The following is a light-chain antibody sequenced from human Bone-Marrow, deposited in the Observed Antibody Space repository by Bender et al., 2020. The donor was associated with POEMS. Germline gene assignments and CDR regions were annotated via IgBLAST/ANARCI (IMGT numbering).Light chain of an antibody. J-gene: IGLJ1*01. V-gene: IGLV2-23*02. Sequence: QSALTQPASVSGSPGQSITISCTGSSSDVGSYDLVSWYQQSPGKAPKLVIYAVTKRPSGVSLRFSGSKSGNTASLTISGLQAEDEADFYCCSCAGSSYVFETGTTVSVL. CDR1: SSDVGSYDL. CDR2: AVT. CDR3: CSCAGSSYV.